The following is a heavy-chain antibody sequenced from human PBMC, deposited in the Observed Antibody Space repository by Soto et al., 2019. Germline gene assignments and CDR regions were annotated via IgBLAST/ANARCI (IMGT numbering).Heavy chain of an antibody. CDR3: ARDRTATVAEYFDY. CDR2: IYYSGST. V-gene: IGHV4-31*03. Sequence: PSATRSRGCTVSGGSVSRGGYYWIWIRQHPGKGLEWIGYIYYSGSTYYNPSLKSRVTISVDTSKNQFSLKLSSVTAADTAVYYCARDRTATVAEYFDYCGQGPLVTVSS. J-gene: IGHJ4*02. CDR1: GGSVSRGGYY. D-gene: IGHD4-4*01.